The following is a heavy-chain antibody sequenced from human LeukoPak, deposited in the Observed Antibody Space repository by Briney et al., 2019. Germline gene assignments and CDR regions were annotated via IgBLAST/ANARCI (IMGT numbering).Heavy chain of an antibody. CDR2: IKQDGNEK. CDR1: GFTFSSYW. Sequence: GGSLRLSCAASGFTFSSYWMSWVRQAPGKGLEWVATIKQDGNEKYYVDSVKGRFIISRDNAKNSVYLQMRTLRAEDTAVYYCARDRWEYSYWYIDLWGRGTLVTVSS. J-gene: IGHJ2*01. CDR3: ARDRWEYSYWYIDL. D-gene: IGHD1-26*01. V-gene: IGHV3-7*01.